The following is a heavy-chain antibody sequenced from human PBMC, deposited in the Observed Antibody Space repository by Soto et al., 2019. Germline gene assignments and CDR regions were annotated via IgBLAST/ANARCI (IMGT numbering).Heavy chain of an antibody. Sequence: QVQLQESGPGLVKPSETLSLTCTVSGGSVSSGSHYWSWIRQPPGKGLEWIAYISYSGSPDYNPSLKSRVSISIDMSKNQFSLKLSSVTAADTAVYYCARTPPRYSSSWFDYWGQGTLVTVSS. CDR2: ISYSGSP. D-gene: IGHD6-13*01. V-gene: IGHV4-61*01. CDR3: ARTPPRYSSSWFDY. CDR1: GGSVSSGSHY. J-gene: IGHJ4*02.